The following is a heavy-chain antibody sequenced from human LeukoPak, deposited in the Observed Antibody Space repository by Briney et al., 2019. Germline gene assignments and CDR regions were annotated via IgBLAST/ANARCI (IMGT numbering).Heavy chain of an antibody. Sequence: GASVKVSCKASGYTFTSYGISWVRQAPGQGPEWMGWISAYNGNTNYAQKLQGRVTMTTDTSTSTAYMELRSLRPDDTAVYYCARAPADPSSIAAHLDYWGQGTLVTVSS. D-gene: IGHD6-6*01. J-gene: IGHJ4*02. V-gene: IGHV1-18*01. CDR3: ARAPADPSSIAAHLDY. CDR2: ISAYNGNT. CDR1: GYTFTSYG.